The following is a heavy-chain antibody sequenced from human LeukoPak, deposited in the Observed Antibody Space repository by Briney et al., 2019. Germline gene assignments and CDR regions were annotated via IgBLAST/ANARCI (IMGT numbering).Heavy chain of an antibody. J-gene: IGHJ4*02. Sequence: GGSLRLSCAASGFTFSSYEMNWVRQAPGKGLEWVSNISSSGDSTMYNADSVKGRFTISRDNAKNSLFLQMNSLRAEDTAVYYCGRGGMGEYTGYDDFWGQGTLVTVSS. CDR3: GRGGMGEYTGYDDF. V-gene: IGHV3-48*03. CDR2: ISSSGDSTM. CDR1: GFTFSSYE. D-gene: IGHD5-12*01.